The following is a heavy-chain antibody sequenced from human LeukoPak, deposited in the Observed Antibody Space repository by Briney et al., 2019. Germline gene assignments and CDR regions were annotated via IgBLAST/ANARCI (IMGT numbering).Heavy chain of an antibody. J-gene: IGHJ4*02. D-gene: IGHD5-12*01. CDR2: ISYDGSNK. Sequence: GGSLRLSCAASGFTFSSYAMHWVRQAPGKGLEWVAVISYDGSNKYYADSMKGRFTISRDNSKNTLYLQMNSLRAEDTAVYYCARDHRGYSGYWGQGTLVTVSS. V-gene: IGHV3-30*04. CDR1: GFTFSSYA. CDR3: ARDHRGYSGY.